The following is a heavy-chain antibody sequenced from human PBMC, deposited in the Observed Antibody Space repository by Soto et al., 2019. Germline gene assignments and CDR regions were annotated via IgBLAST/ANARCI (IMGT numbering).Heavy chain of an antibody. CDR3: ARIWNYGYYFDY. V-gene: IGHV4-31*03. CDR2: IYYSGST. D-gene: IGHD1-7*01. CDR1: GGSISSGGYY. Sequence: QVQLQESGPGLVKPSQTLSLTCTVSGGSISSGGYYWSWIRLHPGRGLEWIGYIYYSGSTYYNPSLKSRVTISVDTSKNQFSLKLSSVTAADTAVYYCARIWNYGYYFDYWGQGTLVTVSS. J-gene: IGHJ4*02.